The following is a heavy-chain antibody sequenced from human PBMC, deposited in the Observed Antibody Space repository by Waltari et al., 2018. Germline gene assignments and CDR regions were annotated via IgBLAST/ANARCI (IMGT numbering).Heavy chain of an antibody. CDR2: IKNDGSIT. Sequence: EVQLVESGGGSVQPGGSLRLSCVASGFSISNYWMNWVRQAPGKGLVWVSRIKNDGSITTYADSVRGRFASSRDNAKNTVYLQMNSLRIEDTAMYYCAKSDWFDPWGQGTPVTVS. V-gene: IGHV3-74*01. CDR3: AKSDWFDP. J-gene: IGHJ5*02. CDR1: GFSISNYW.